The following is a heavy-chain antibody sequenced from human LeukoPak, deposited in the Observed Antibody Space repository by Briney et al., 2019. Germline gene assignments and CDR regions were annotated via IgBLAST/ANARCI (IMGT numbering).Heavy chain of an antibody. CDR3: AKSRRYYDRRAACDY. CDR2: IRYDGSNK. V-gene: IGHV3-30*02. D-gene: IGHD3-9*01. J-gene: IGHJ4*02. CDR1: GFTFSSFG. Sequence: GGSLRLSCAASGFTFSSFGMHWVRQAPGKGLEWVAFIRYDGSNKYYADSVKGRFTISRDNSKNTLYLQMNSLRTEDTAVYYCAKSRRYYDRRAACDYWGQGTQVTVSS.